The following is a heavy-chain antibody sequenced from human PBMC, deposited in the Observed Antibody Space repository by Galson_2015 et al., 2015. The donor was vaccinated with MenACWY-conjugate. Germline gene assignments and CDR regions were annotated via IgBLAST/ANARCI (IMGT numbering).Heavy chain of an antibody. Sequence: SVKVSCKASGYTFTNYAMHWVRQAPGQRLEWMGWINAGNGNTKYSQKFQGRVTITSDTSASTAYMELSSLRSEDTAVYYCAREIVVAPAASWGDYDYGMDVWGQGTTVTVSS. J-gene: IGHJ6*02. CDR3: AREIVVAPAASWGDYDYGMDV. D-gene: IGHD2-2*01. CDR2: INAGNGNT. CDR1: GYTFTNYA. V-gene: IGHV1-3*01.